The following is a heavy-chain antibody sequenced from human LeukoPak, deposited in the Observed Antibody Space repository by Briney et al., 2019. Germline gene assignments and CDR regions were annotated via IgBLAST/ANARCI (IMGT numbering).Heavy chain of an antibody. D-gene: IGHD3-3*01. CDR2: IKQDGSEK. V-gene: IGHV3-7*03. J-gene: IGHJ6*03. CDR3: ARVSPYYDFWSGFFYYYMDV. Sequence: QPGGSLRLSCAASGFTFSSYWMSWVRQAPGKGLEWVANIKQDGSEKYYVDSVKGRFTISRDNAKNSLYLQMNSLKTEDTAVYYCARVSPYYDFWSGFFYYYMDVWGKGTTVTVSS. CDR1: GFTFSSYW.